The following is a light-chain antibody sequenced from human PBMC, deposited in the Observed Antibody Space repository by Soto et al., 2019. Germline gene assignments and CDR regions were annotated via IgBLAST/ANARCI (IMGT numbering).Light chain of an antibody. CDR3: QKYNSAPWT. J-gene: IGKJ1*01. CDR1: QGISKY. Sequence: DIQMTQSPSSLSASVGDRVTITCRASQGISKYLAWYQQKPGKVPKLLIYAASTLQSGVPSRFSGSGSGTDFTLTISNLQPEDVATYYFQKYNSAPWTFGQGTKVEIK. CDR2: AAS. V-gene: IGKV1-27*01.